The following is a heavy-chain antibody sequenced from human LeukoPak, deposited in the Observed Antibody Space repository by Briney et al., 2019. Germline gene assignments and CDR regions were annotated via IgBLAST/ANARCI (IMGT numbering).Heavy chain of an antibody. J-gene: IGHJ4*02. D-gene: IGHD1-7*01. Sequence: GRSLRPSCAPSRFSPNNYCTQWVSQAPEKWLEWVAGISYDGSKKYYADSVKGRFTISRDNSKNTLNLQMNSRRAEDTAVYYCGAGSTWVDYWGQGTLVTVSS. CDR2: ISYDGSKK. CDR3: GAGSTWVDY. CDR1: RFSPNNYC. V-gene: IGHV3-30*03.